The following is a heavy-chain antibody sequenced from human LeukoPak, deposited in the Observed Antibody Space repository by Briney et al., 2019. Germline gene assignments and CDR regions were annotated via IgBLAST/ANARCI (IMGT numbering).Heavy chain of an antibody. CDR2: ISSSSSTI. D-gene: IGHD3-3*01. CDR1: GFTFSSYS. V-gene: IGHV3-48*01. J-gene: IGHJ4*02. Sequence: GGSLRLSCAASGFTFSSYSMNWVRQAPGKGLEWVPYISSSSSTIYYEDSVKGRFTISRDNAKNSLYLQMNSLRAEDTAVYYCARDGYYDFWSGYYTRGYFDYWGQGALVTVSS. CDR3: ARDGYYDFWSGYYTRGYFDY.